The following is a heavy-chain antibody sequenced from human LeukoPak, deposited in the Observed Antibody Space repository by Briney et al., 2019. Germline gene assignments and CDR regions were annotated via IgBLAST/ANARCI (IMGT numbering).Heavy chain of an antibody. V-gene: IGHV4-34*01. J-gene: IGHJ4*02. Sequence: SETLSLTCAVYGGSFSGYYWSWIRQPPGKGLEWIGEINHSGSTNYNPSLRSRVTISVDTSKNQFSLKLSSVTAADTAVYYCARALSYFDYWGQGTLVTVSS. CDR3: ARALSYFDY. CDR2: INHSGST. CDR1: GGSFSGYY.